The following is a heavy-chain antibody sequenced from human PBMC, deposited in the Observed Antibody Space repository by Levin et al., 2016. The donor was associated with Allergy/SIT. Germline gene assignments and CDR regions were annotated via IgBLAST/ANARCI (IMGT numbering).Heavy chain of an antibody. CDR3: ARGGDMGKYYYYYYMDV. J-gene: IGHJ6*03. D-gene: IGHD2-15*01. CDR2: IYNSGST. V-gene: IGHV4-59*01. Sequence: WIRQPPGKGLEWLGYIYNSGSTNYNPSLNSRVTISVDTSKKQISLKLNSLTAADTAVYYCARGGDMGKYYYYYYMDVWGKGTTVTVSS.